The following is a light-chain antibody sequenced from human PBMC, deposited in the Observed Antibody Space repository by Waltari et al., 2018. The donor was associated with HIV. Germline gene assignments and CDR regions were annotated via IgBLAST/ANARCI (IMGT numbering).Light chain of an antibody. J-gene: IGKJ5*01. V-gene: IGKV3-11*01. CDR3: QQRVNWPIT. Sequence: EIVLTQSPASLSLSPGERATLSCRASQRVSSHLAWYQHKPGQAPRLLIYAASSRATGIPARFSGSGSGTDFTLTISSLEPGDFGVYYCQQRVNWPITFGQGTRLEIK. CDR1: QRVSSH. CDR2: AAS.